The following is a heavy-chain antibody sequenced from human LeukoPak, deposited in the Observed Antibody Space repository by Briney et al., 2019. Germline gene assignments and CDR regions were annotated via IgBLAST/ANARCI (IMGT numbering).Heavy chain of an antibody. CDR2: ISAYNGNP. V-gene: IGHV1-18*01. J-gene: IGHJ4*02. CDR3: TRGRGVAPFDY. CDR1: GYTFTSYG. D-gene: IGHD3-3*01. Sequence: ASVKVSCKASGYTFTSYGISWVRQAPGQGLKWMGWISAYNGNPNSAYKFQGIAIMTTDRTKSTYMKKQSSMRSDDTAVYYLTRGRGVAPFDYGGEGTLVTVS.